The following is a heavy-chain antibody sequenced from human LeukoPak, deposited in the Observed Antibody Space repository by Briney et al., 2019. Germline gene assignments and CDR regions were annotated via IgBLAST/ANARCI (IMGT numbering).Heavy chain of an antibody. D-gene: IGHD3-10*01. CDR1: GFTFNSYD. Sequence: GRSLRLSCAPSGFTFNSYDMHWVRQAPGKGLECVAVISYDGSNKHYADSVKGRFSISRDNSKNTLYLQMHNLSAEDTAVYYCAKDYGSGSYFHDAFDIWGQGTMVTVSS. J-gene: IGHJ3*02. V-gene: IGHV3-30*18. CDR2: ISYDGSNK. CDR3: AKDYGSGSYFHDAFDI.